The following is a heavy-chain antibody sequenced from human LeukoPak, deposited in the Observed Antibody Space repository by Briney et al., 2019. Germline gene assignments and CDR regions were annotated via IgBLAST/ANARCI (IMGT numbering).Heavy chain of an antibody. CDR2: IFYSGST. V-gene: IGHV4-39*01. Sequence: PSETLSLTCGVSGGSFSRGYFYWGWIRQPPGKGLEWIGSIFYSGSTYHNPSLKSRVIISVDNSENQFSLNLTSVTAADTALYYCARHSTLNTDWFDPWGQGLLVTVSS. D-gene: IGHD1/OR15-1a*01. CDR1: GGSFSRGYFY. J-gene: IGHJ5*02. CDR3: ARHSTLNTDWFDP.